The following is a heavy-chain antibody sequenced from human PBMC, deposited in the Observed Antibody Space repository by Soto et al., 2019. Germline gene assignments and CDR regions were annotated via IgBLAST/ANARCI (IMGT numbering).Heavy chain of an antibody. Sequence: QITLKESGPTLVKPTQTLTLTCTFSGFSLSTSGVGVGWIRQPPGKALEWLALIYWNDDKRYSPSLKSRLTITKDTSKNQVVLTTTNMDPVDTATYYCAHRRVSPVNYYDSSGCFDYWGQGTLVTVSS. D-gene: IGHD3-22*01. V-gene: IGHV2-5*01. CDR2: IYWNDDK. CDR3: AHRRVSPVNYYDSSGCFDY. J-gene: IGHJ4*02. CDR1: GFSLSTSGVG.